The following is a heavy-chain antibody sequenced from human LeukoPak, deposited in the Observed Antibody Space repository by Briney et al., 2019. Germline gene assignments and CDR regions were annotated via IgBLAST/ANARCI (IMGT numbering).Heavy chain of an antibody. Sequence: GGSLRLSCAASGFTFSSYSMNWVRQAPGKGLEWVSYISSSSSTIYYADSVKGRFTISRDNAKNSLYLQMNSLRAEDTAVYYCARLSRPYYDFWSGYYKGYFDYWGQGTLVTVSS. J-gene: IGHJ4*02. V-gene: IGHV3-48*04. CDR1: GFTFSSYS. CDR3: ARLSRPYYDFWSGYYKGYFDY. D-gene: IGHD3-3*01. CDR2: ISSSSSTI.